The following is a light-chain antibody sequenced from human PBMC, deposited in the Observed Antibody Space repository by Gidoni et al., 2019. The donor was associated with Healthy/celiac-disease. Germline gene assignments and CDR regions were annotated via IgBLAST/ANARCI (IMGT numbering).Light chain of an antibody. Sequence: QSVLTQPPSVAGAPGQWVTIPCTGSSSNIGAGYDVHWYQQLPGTAPKLLIYGNSNRPSGVPDRFSGSKSGTSASLAITGLQAEDEADYYCQSYDSRVFGGGTKLTVL. CDR3: QSYDSRV. CDR1: SSNIGAGYD. CDR2: GNS. J-gene: IGLJ3*02. V-gene: IGLV1-40*01.